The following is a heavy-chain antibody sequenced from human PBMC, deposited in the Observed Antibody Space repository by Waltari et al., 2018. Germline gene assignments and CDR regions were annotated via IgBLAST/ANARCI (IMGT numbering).Heavy chain of an antibody. V-gene: IGHV4-59*08. D-gene: IGHD3-3*01. J-gene: IGHJ6*02. CDR1: GGSISSYY. CDR2: IYYSGST. Sequence: QVQLQESGPGLVKPSETLSLTCTVSGGSISSYYWSWIRQPPGKGLEWIGYIYYSGSTNYNPSLKSRVTISVDTSKNQFSLKLSSVTAADTAVYYCARHAVTIFGPSGYYYGMDVWGQGTTVTVSS. CDR3: ARHAVTIFGPSGYYYGMDV.